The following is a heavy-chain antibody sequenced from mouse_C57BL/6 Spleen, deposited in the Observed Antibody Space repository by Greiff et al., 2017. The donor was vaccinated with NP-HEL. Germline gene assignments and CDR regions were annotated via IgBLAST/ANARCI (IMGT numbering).Heavy chain of an antibody. V-gene: IGHV1-82*01. CDR3: ARGTTVVEVDY. J-gene: IGHJ2*01. Sequence: VQLQQSGPELVKPGASVKISCKASGYAFSSSWMNWVKQRPGKGLEWIGRIYPGDGDTNYNGKFKGKATLTADKSSSTAYMQLSSLTSEDSAVYFCARGTTVVEVDYWGQGTTLTVSS. CDR1: GYAFSSSW. CDR2: IYPGDGDT. D-gene: IGHD1-1*01.